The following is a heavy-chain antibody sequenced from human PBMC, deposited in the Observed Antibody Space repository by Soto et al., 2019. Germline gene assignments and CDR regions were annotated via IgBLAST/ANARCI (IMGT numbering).Heavy chain of an antibody. J-gene: IGHJ4*02. V-gene: IGHV3-30-3*01. Sequence: QVQLVESGGGVVQPGRSLRLPCAASGFTFSSYAMHWVRQAPGKGLEWVAVISYDGSNKYYADSVKGRFTISRDNSKNTLYLQMNSLRAEDTAVYYCARESDIVATNPTFDYWGQGTLVTVSS. CDR2: ISYDGSNK. CDR3: ARESDIVATNPTFDY. D-gene: IGHD5-12*01. CDR1: GFTFSSYA.